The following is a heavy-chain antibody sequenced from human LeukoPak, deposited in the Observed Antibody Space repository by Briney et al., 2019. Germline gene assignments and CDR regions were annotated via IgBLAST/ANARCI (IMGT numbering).Heavy chain of an antibody. D-gene: IGHD7-27*01. CDR1: GGSVSSNTGA. J-gene: IGHJ3*01. CDR3: AGSFGLGNDAFDV. Sequence: SQTLSLTCAISGGSVSSNTGAWNWFRQSPSRGLEWLGRTFYRFRWYNDYAVSVKSRININPDTSKNQFSLLLNSVSPEDTAVYYCAGSFGLGNDAFDVWGQGTVVTVSS. V-gene: IGHV6-1*01. CDR2: TFYRFRWYN.